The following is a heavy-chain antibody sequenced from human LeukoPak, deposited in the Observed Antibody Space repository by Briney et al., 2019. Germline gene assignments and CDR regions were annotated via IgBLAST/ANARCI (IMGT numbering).Heavy chain of an antibody. D-gene: IGHD6-19*01. J-gene: IGHJ3*02. Sequence: GGSLRLSCAASGFTFSLYGMSWVRQTPGKGLEWVSSIGGSAGKTYYADSVKGRFTISRDDSKDTLYLQMNSLRAEDTAVYYCARDQLMRQWLVGVSGAFDIWGQGTMVTVSS. CDR1: GFTFSLYG. CDR3: ARDQLMRQWLVGVSGAFDI. CDR2: IGGSAGKT. V-gene: IGHV3-23*01.